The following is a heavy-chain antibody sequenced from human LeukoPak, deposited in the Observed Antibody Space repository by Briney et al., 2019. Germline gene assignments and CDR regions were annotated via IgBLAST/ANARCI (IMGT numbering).Heavy chain of an antibody. J-gene: IGHJ6*03. D-gene: IGHD2-2*01. CDR2: IKQDGSEK. CDR3: ARGCSSTSCYAGVFYYMDV. Sequence: PGGSLRLSCAASGFTFSSYWMSWVRQAPGKGLEWVANIKQDGSEKYYVDSVKGRFTISRDSAKNSLYLQMNSLRAEDTAVYYCARGCSSTSCYAGVFYYMDVWGKGTTVTVSS. CDR1: GFTFSSYW. V-gene: IGHV3-7*01.